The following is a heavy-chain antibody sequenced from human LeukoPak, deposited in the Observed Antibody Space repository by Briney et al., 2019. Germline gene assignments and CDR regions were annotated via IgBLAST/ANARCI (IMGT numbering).Heavy chain of an antibody. CDR1: GCTFTVYY. CDR2: INPNSGGT. V-gene: IGHV1-2*02. Sequence: ASVTVSFKASGCTFTVYYMHWVRQAPRQGLEWMGVINPNSGGTNYAKDFHGRVTMTRDTSIGTAYMELSRLRSDDTAVYYCARAGDSGYLAWGQGTLVTGSS. CDR3: ARAGDSGYLA. J-gene: IGHJ5*02. D-gene: IGHD5-12*01.